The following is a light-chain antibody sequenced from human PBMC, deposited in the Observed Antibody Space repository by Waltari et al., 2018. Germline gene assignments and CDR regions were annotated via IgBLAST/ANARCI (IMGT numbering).Light chain of an antibody. CDR3: QQRSNWHT. CDR2: DAA. V-gene: IGKV3-11*01. CDR1: QNVGNS. J-gene: IGKJ2*01. Sequence: ENVLTQSPATLSLSPGEAATLSCRASQNVGNSLAWYQHKPGQAPRLLIYDAANIASGIPARFSGSGSGTDFTLTISSLEPDDFAVYYCQQRSNWHTFGQGTRLEIK.